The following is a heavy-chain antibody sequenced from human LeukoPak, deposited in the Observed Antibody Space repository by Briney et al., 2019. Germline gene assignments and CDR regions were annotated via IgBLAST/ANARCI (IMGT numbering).Heavy chain of an antibody. Sequence: GGSLRLSCAASGFTFSSYWMHWVRKAPGKGLVWVSRINTDGSSTSYADSVKGRFTISRGNAKNTLYLQMNSLRAEDTAVYYCARVSSSSWWALDYWGQGTLVTVSS. J-gene: IGHJ4*02. CDR1: GFTFSSYW. CDR3: ARVSSSSWWALDY. V-gene: IGHV3-74*01. CDR2: INTDGSST. D-gene: IGHD6-13*01.